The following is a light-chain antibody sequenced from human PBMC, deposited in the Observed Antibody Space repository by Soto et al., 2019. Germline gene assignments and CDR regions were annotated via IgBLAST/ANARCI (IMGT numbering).Light chain of an antibody. CDR1: QDINIY. J-gene: IGKJ2*03. CDR3: QQVHSYPLS. Sequence: DIQLTQSPSFLSASEGDRVTITCRASQDINIYLAWYQQKPGKPPKFLIHAATTLQSGVPSGFSGSGSGTEFALTISSLQPEVFATYYCQQVHSYPLSFGQGTKLEIK. V-gene: IGKV1-9*01. CDR2: AAT.